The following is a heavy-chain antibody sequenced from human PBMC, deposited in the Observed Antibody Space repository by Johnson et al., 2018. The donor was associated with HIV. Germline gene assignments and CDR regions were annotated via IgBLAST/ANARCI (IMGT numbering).Heavy chain of an antibody. CDR2: IGTRSDT. CDR1: GFAFSTYD. CDR3: AREDTPFGSPHEGDAFDI. J-gene: IGHJ3*02. Sequence: VQLVESGGALVQPGGSTRLSCVASGFAFSTYDMHWVRQVPGKGLEWVGAIGTRSDTYYPASVKGRFTISIENARNSLYLQMNSLRVEDTAVYSCAREDTPFGSPHEGDAFDIWGQGTRVTVFS. D-gene: IGHD3-16*01. V-gene: IGHV3-13*01.